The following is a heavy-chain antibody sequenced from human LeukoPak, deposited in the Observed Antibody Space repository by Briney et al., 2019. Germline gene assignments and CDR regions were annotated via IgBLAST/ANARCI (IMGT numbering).Heavy chain of an antibody. D-gene: IGHD6-19*01. V-gene: IGHV3-74*01. CDR2: INAGGTST. CDR3: AGWDYYYMDV. J-gene: IGHJ6*03. Sequence: GGSLRLSCVASKFTFSTYWMHWVRQAPGKGLVWFSRINAGGTSTTYADSVKGRFTISRDSAKKTLYLQMNSLRAEDTAVYYCAGWDYYYMDVWGKGTTVAVSS. CDR1: KFTFSTYW.